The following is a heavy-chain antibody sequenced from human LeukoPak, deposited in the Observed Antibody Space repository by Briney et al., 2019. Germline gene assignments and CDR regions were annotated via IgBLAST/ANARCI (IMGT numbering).Heavy chain of an antibody. V-gene: IGHV3-23*01. CDR1: GFTFSSYA. Sequence: PGGSLRLSCAASGFTFSSYAMSWVRQAPGKGLEWVSAISGSGGSTYYADSVKGRFTISRDNSKDTLYLQMNSLRAEDTAVYYCAKGYGVEKGIDYWGQGTLVTVSS. D-gene: IGHD4-17*01. J-gene: IGHJ4*02. CDR2: ISGSGGST. CDR3: AKGYGVEKGIDY.